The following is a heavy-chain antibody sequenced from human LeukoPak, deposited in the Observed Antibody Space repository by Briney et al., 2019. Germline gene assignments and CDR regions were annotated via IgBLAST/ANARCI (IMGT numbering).Heavy chain of an antibody. CDR1: GGSISSGSYY. CDR2: IYTSGST. D-gene: IGHD3-22*01. Sequence: SETLSLTCTVSGGSISSGSYYWSWIRQPAGKGLEWIGRIYTSGSTNYNPSLKSRVTISVDTSKNQFSLKLSSVTAADTAVYYCARGDDSSGYYPDYWGQGTLVTVSS. V-gene: IGHV4-61*02. CDR3: ARGDDSSGYYPDY. J-gene: IGHJ4*02.